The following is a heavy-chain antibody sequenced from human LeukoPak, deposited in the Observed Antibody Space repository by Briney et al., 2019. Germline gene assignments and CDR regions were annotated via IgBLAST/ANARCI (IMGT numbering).Heavy chain of an antibody. V-gene: IGHV3-21*01. CDR1: GFTFSSYS. Sequence: GGSLRLSCAASGFTFSSYSMNWVRQAPGKGLEWVLSISSSSSYIYYADSVKGRFTISRDNAKNSLYLQMNSLRAEDTAVYYCASASSSTSPDYWGQGTLVTVSS. CDR3: ASASSSTSPDY. J-gene: IGHJ4*02. D-gene: IGHD2-2*01. CDR2: ISSSSSYI.